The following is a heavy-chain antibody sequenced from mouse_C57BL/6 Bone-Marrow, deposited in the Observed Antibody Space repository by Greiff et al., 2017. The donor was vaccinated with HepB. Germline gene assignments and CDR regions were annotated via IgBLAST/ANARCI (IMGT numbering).Heavy chain of an antibody. CDR2: IYPGDGDT. V-gene: IGHV1-80*01. D-gene: IGHD2-1*01. CDR3: ARHEAPPPLYSAMDY. J-gene: IGHJ4*01. Sequence: VKLVESGAELVKPGASVKISCKASGYAFSSYWMNWVKQRPGKGLEWIGQIYPGDGDTNYNGKFKGKATLTADKSSSTAYMQLSSLTSEDSAVYFCARHEAPPPLYSAMDYWGQGTSVTVSS. CDR1: GYAFSSYW.